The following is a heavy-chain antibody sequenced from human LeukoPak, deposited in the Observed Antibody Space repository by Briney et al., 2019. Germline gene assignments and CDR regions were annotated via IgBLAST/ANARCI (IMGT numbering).Heavy chain of an antibody. CDR1: GFTFSSYA. CDR3: AKATMITFGGIIVLGY. V-gene: IGHV3-23*01. J-gene: IGHJ4*02. Sequence: PGGSLRLSCAASGFTFSSYAMSWVRQAPGKGLEWVSAISGSGGSTYYADSVEGRFTISRDNSKNTLYLQMNSLRAEDTAVYYCAKATMITFGGIIVLGYWGQGTLVTVSS. D-gene: IGHD3-16*02. CDR2: ISGSGGST.